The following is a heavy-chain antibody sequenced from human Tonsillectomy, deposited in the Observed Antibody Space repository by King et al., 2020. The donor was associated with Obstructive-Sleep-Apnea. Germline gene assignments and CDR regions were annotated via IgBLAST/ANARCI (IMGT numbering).Heavy chain of an antibody. D-gene: IGHD3-9*01. CDR3: ARDRPDILTGYFFDY. Sequence: VQLVESGGGLVQPGGSLRLSCAASGFTFSSYWMSWVRQAPGKGLEWVANIKQDGSEKYYVDSVKGRFTISRDNAKNSLYLQMNSLRAEDTAVYYCARDRPDILTGYFFDYWGQGTLVTVSS. V-gene: IGHV3-7*01. CDR1: GFTFSSYW. J-gene: IGHJ4*02. CDR2: IKQDGSEK.